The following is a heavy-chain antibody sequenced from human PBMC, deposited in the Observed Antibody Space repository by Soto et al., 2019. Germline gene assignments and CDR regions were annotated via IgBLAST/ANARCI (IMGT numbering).Heavy chain of an antibody. CDR2: ITGSGDST. J-gene: IGHJ4*02. V-gene: IGHV3-23*01. D-gene: IGHD3-16*01. Sequence: EVQLLESGGGLVQPGGSLRLSCAASGFTFRSYAMSWVRQAPGKGLEWVSTITGSGDSTYYADSVKGRFTISRDSSKKTWDRQMNSLRVEDTAVYYCAEGRIGGVRLGECGYWGQGTLVTVSS. CDR3: AEGRIGGVRLGECGY. CDR1: GFTFRSYA.